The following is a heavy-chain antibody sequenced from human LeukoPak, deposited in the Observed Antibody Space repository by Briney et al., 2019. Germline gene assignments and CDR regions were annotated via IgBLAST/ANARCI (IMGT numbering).Heavy chain of an antibody. CDR2: IWYDGSNK. Sequence: GGSLRLSCAASGFTFSSYGMHWVRQAPGKGLEWVAVIWYDGSNKYYADSVKGRFTISRDNSKNTLYLQMNSLRAEDTAVYYCAKHQCSGGSCYSGYWGQGTLVTVSS. V-gene: IGHV3-33*06. CDR1: GFTFSSYG. CDR3: AKHQCSGGSCYSGY. D-gene: IGHD2-15*01. J-gene: IGHJ4*02.